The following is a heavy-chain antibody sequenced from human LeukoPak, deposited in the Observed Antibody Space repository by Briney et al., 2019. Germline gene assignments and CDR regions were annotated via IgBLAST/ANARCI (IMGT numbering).Heavy chain of an antibody. Sequence: SETLSLTCTVSGGSISSSSYYWGWIRQPPGKGLEWIGSIYYSGSTYYNPSLKSRVTISVDTSKNQFSLKLSSVTAADTAVYYCARHVVTAFLPDAFDIWGQGTVVTVSS. V-gene: IGHV4-39*01. J-gene: IGHJ3*02. CDR1: GGSISSSSYY. D-gene: IGHD2-21*02. CDR2: IYYSGST. CDR3: ARHVVTAFLPDAFDI.